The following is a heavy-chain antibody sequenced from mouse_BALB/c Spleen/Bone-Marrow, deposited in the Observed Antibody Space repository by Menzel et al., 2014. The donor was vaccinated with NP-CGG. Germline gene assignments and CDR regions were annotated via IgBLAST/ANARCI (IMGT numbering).Heavy chain of an antibody. CDR2: IWSGGST. CDR1: GFSLTTYG. V-gene: IGHV2-2*02. CDR3: ARNLYYGSSLYAMDY. J-gene: IGHJ4*01. Sequence: VQLQQSGPGLVQPSQSLSIPCTVSGFSLTTYGVHWVRQSPGKGLEWLGVIWSGGSTDYNAAFISRLSITKDNSKSQVFFKMNSLQANDTAIYYCARNLYYGSSLYAMDYWGQGTSVTVSS. D-gene: IGHD1-1*01.